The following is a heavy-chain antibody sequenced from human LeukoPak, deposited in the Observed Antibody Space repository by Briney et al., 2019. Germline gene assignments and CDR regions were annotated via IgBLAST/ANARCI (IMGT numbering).Heavy chain of an antibody. V-gene: IGHV1-8*01. CDR3: ARGRPVFRIYYGSGRETFDP. Sequence: GASVKVSCKASGYTFTSYDINWVRQATGQGLEWMGWMNPNSGNTGYAQKFQGRVTMTRNTSISTAYMELSSLRSEDTAVYYCARGRPVFRIYYGSGRETFDPWGQGTLVTVSS. J-gene: IGHJ5*02. D-gene: IGHD3-10*01. CDR2: MNPNSGNT. CDR1: GYTFTSYD.